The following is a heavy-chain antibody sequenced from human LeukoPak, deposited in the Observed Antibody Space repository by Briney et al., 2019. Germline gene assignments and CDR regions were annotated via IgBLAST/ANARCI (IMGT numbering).Heavy chain of an antibody. J-gene: IGHJ6*02. CDR2: INPNSGGT. CDR3: ARGGRRYYYDSSGYSVYHYYYGMDV. V-gene: IGHV1-2*02. CDR1: GYTFTGYY. D-gene: IGHD3-22*01. Sequence: ASVRVSCKASGYTFTGYYMHWVRQAPGQGVEGMGWINPNSGGTNYAQKFQGRVTITRDTSISTAYMELSRLRSDETAGYYCARGGRRYYYDSSGYSVYHYYYGMDVWGQGTTVTVSS.